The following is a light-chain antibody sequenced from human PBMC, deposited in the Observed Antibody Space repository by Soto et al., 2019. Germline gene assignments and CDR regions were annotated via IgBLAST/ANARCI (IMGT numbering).Light chain of an antibody. Sequence: QSALTQPASVSRSPGQSITISCTGTSSDIGSYNYVSWYQQHPGKAPKLIIYEVSNRPSGVSNRFSGSKSGNTASLTISGLQAEDEADYYCSSYASSSTIFAGGTKLTVL. J-gene: IGLJ2*01. V-gene: IGLV2-14*01. CDR3: SSYASSSTI. CDR1: SSDIGSYNY. CDR2: EVS.